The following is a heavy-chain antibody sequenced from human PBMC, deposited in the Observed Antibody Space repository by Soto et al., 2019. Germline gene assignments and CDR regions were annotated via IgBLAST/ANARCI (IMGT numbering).Heavy chain of an antibody. D-gene: IGHD3-9*01. CDR1: GFTFRSYA. CDR3: ARDTDYDILTAYYNNLKGNPPAFDI. Sequence: GGSLRLSCAASGFTFRSYALHWVRQAPGKGLEWVAVISYDGSSKYYADSVKGRFTISRANSKNTLYLQMNSLRAEDTAVYYCARDTDYDILTAYYNNLKGNPPAFDICGQGRMVTV. V-gene: IGHV3-30-3*01. CDR2: ISYDGSSK. J-gene: IGHJ3*02.